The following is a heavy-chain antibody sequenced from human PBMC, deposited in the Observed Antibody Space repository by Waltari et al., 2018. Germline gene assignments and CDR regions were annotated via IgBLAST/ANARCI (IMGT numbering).Heavy chain of an antibody. V-gene: IGHV3-23*04. CDR1: GFTFSRYA. Sequence: EVQLVESGGGLVQPGGSLRLSCAASGFTFSRYAMRWVRKAHGKGREWVSAISGSGGSTYYADSVKGRFTISRDNSKNTLYLQMNSLRAEDTAVYYCAKDPVPLFSSSWYGDYWGQGTLVTVSS. CDR3: AKDPVPLFSSSWYGDY. CDR2: ISGSGGST. J-gene: IGHJ4*02. D-gene: IGHD6-13*01.